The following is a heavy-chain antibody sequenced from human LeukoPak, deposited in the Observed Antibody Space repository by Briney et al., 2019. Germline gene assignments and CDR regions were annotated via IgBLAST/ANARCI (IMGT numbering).Heavy chain of an antibody. J-gene: IGHJ4*02. Sequence: GGSLRLSCAASGFTVSSNYMSWVRQAPGKGLEWVSVIYSGGSTYYADSVKGRFTISRDNSKNTLCLQMNSLRAEDTAVYYCARVRYYGSGSYGYYFDYWGQGTLVTVSS. V-gene: IGHV3-53*01. CDR3: ARVRYYGSGSYGYYFDY. CDR1: GFTVSSNY. D-gene: IGHD3-10*01. CDR2: IYSGGST.